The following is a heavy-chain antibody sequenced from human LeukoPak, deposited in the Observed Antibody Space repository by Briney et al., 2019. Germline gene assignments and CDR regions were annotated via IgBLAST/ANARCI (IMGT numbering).Heavy chain of an antibody. Sequence: GGSLRLSCAASGFTFDDYAMHWVRQAPGKGLEWVSGISWNSGSIGYADSVKGRFTISRDNAKNTLYLQMSSLRAEDTAVYYCARVLENWGQGTLVTVSS. J-gene: IGHJ4*02. CDR3: ARVLEN. V-gene: IGHV3-9*01. CDR2: ISWNSGSI. CDR1: GFTFDDYA. D-gene: IGHD1-1*01.